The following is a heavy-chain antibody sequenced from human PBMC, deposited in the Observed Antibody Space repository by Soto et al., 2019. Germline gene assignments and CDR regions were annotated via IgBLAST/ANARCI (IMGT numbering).Heavy chain of an antibody. J-gene: IGHJ4*02. CDR1: GFTFGHSA. CDR3: AKPEEVVRGFDF. D-gene: IGHD3-10*01. V-gene: IGHV3-23*01. CDR2: ISGTGGAA. Sequence: GGSLRLSCAASGFTFGHSAMSWVRQAPGKGLEWVAAISGTGGAAYYADSVKGRFTISRDNSRNTLFLQMNSLRVDDTAIYHCAKPEEVVRGFDFWGLGTLVTVS.